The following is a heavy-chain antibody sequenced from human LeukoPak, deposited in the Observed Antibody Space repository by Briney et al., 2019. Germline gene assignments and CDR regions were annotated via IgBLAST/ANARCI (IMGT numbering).Heavy chain of an antibody. V-gene: IGHV3-23*01. CDR3: ARVPLVYEVGGSRVSQNWYFDL. CDR1: GFTFSSYA. CDR2: ISGSGGST. Sequence: PGGSLRLSCAASGFTFSSYAMSWVRQAPGKGLEWVSAISGSGGSTYYADSVKGRFTISRDNAKSSLYLQMNSLRAEDTAVYYCARVPLVYEVGGSRVSQNWYFDLWGRGTLVTVSS. J-gene: IGHJ2*01. D-gene: IGHD3-16*01.